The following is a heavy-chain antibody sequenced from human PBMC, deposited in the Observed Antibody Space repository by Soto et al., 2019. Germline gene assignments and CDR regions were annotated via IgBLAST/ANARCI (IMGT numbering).Heavy chain of an antibody. Sequence: EVQLLESGGGLVQPGGSLRLSCAASGFTFSSYAMSWVRQAPGKGLEWVSAISGSGGSTYYADSVKGRFTISRDNSKNTLYLQMNSLRAEDTAVYYCAKDFGVYGSGWYGGVPDYYYGMDVWGQGTTVTVSS. CDR3: AKDFGVYGSGWYGGVPDYYYGMDV. CDR2: ISGSGGST. V-gene: IGHV3-23*01. CDR1: GFTFSSYA. J-gene: IGHJ6*02. D-gene: IGHD6-19*01.